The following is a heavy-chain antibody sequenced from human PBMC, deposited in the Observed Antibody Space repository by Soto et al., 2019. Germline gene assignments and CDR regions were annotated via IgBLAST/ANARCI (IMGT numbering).Heavy chain of an antibody. CDR1: GFTFSSYA. D-gene: IGHD4-17*01. V-gene: IGHV3-23*01. J-gene: IGHJ6*03. CDR3: AKAVTDIYYYYYMDV. CDR2: ISGSGGST. Sequence: GGSLRLSCAASGFTFSSYAMSWVRQAPGKGLEWVSAISGSGGSTYYADSVKGRFTISRDNSKNTLYLQMNSLRAEDTAVYYCAKAVTDIYYYYYMDVWGKGTTVTVSS.